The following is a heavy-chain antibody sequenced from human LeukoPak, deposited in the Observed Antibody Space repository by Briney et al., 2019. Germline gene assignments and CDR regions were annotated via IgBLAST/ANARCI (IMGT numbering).Heavy chain of an antibody. J-gene: IGHJ4*02. CDR2: IYYSGST. D-gene: IGHD6-19*01. V-gene: IGHV4-39*01. CDR1: GGSISSSSYY. Sequence: SETLSLTCTVSGGSISSSSYYWGWIRQPPGKGLEWIGSIYYSGSTYYNPSLKSRVTISVDTSKNQFSLKLSSVTAADTAVYYCARGDGLAVSAARYFDYWGQGTLVTVSS. CDR3: ARGDGLAVSAARYFDY.